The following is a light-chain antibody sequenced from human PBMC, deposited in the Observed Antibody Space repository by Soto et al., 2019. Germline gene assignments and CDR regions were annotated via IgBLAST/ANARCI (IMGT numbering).Light chain of an antibody. Sequence: EIVVTQSPGTLSLSPGERATLSCRASQSVGSNSLAWYQQRPGQAPRFLIYDASSRATGIPDRFSGSGSGTEFTPTISRLEPEDFAVSYCQQYGSTPLTFGGGTKVDIK. CDR1: QSVGSNS. CDR2: DAS. V-gene: IGKV3-20*01. CDR3: QQYGSTPLT. J-gene: IGKJ4*01.